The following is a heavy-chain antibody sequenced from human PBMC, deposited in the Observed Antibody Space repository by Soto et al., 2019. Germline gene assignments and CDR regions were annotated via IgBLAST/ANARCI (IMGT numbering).Heavy chain of an antibody. CDR2: MNPNSGNT. CDR3: ARLKSGYYGMDV. D-gene: IGHD6-25*01. CDR1: GYTSTSYD. Sequence: ASVKVSCKASGYTSTSYDINLVRQATGQGLEWMGWMNPNSGNTGYAQKFQGRVTMTRNTSISTAYMELSSLRSEDTAVYYCARLKSGYYGMDVWVQGTTVTVSS. V-gene: IGHV1-8*01. J-gene: IGHJ6*02.